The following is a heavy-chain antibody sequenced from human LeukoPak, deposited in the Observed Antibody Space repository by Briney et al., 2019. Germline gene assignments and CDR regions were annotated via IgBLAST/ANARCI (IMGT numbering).Heavy chain of an antibody. V-gene: IGHV1-69*02. CDR3: ARNNYDFWSGPRAFDI. CDR2: IIPILGIA. J-gene: IGHJ3*02. D-gene: IGHD3-3*01. Sequence: SVKVSCKASGGTFSSYTISWVRQAPGQGLEWMGRIIPILGIANYAQKFQGRVTITADKSTSTAYMELSSLRSEDTAVYYCARNNYDFWSGPRAFDIWGQGTMVTVSS. CDR1: GGTFSSYT.